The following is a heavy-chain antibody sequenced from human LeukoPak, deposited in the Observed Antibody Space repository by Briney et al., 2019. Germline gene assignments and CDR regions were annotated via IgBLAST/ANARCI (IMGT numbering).Heavy chain of an antibody. V-gene: IGHV4-34*01. CDR1: GGSFSGYY. CDR2: INHSGST. Sequence: PSETLSLTCAVYGGSFSGYYWSWIRQPPGKGLEWIGEINHSGSTNYNPSLKSRVTISVDTSKNQFSLKLSSVTAADTAVYYCAREGDYDFWSGYFSDYWGQGTLVTVSS. D-gene: IGHD3-3*01. CDR3: AREGDYDFWSGYFSDY. J-gene: IGHJ4*02.